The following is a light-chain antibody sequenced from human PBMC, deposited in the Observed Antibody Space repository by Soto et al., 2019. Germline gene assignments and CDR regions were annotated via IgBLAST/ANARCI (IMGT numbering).Light chain of an antibody. J-gene: IGLJ2*01. V-gene: IGLV2-14*01. CDR1: SSDVGDYDY. Sequence: QSVLTQPASVSGSPGQSITISCTGTSSDVGDYDYVSWYQQHPGKAPKLMIYEVSNRPSGVSNRFSGSKSGNTASLTISGLQAEDEADYYCCSYAGSSTHVVFGGGTQLTVL. CDR3: CSYAGSSTHVV. CDR2: EVS.